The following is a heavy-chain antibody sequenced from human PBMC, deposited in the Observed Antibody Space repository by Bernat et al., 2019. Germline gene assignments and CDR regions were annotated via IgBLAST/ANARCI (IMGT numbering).Heavy chain of an antibody. V-gene: IGHV3-30*18. J-gene: IGHJ2*01. Sequence: VQLVESGGGVVQPGRSLRLSCAASGFTFSSYGMHWVRQAPGNGLEWVAVISYDGSNKYYADSVKGRFTISRDNSKNTLYLQMNSLRAEDTAVYYCAKDPYSSSWYFDIWGQGTLVTVSS. CDR3: AKDPYSSSWYFDI. CDR1: GFTFSSYG. CDR2: ISYDGSNK. D-gene: IGHD6-13*01.